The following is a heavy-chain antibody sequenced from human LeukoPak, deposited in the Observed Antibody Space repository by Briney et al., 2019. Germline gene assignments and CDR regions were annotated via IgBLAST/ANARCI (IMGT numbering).Heavy chain of an antibody. J-gene: IGHJ4*02. Sequence: PGGSLRLPCAASGFSFSSYWMHWVRQAPGKGLVWVSRINYGGSSTSYADSVKGRFTISRDNAKNTLYLQMNSLRAEDTAMYYCVIDLGIGDGRWCQGTLVTVSS. CDR3: VIDLGIGDGR. D-gene: IGHD7-27*01. CDR1: GFSFSSYW. V-gene: IGHV3-74*01. CDR2: INYGGSST.